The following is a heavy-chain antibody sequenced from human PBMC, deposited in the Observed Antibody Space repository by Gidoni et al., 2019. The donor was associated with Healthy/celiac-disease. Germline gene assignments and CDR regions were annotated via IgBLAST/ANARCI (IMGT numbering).Heavy chain of an antibody. V-gene: IGHV4-59*01. Sequence: QVQLQESGPGLVKPSETLSLPCTVSGGSISSYYWSWIRQPPGKGLEWIGYIYYSGSTNYNPALKSRVTISVDTSKNQCSLKLSSVTAADTAVYYCASPRFGDDAFDIWGQGTMVTVSS. J-gene: IGHJ3*02. D-gene: IGHD3-10*01. CDR3: ASPRFGDDAFDI. CDR2: IYYSGST. CDR1: GGSISSYY.